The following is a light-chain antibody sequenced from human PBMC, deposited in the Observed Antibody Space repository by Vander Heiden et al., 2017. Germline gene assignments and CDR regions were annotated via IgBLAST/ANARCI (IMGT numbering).Light chain of an antibody. CDR2: WAS. V-gene: IGKV4-1*01. CDR1: QSVLHSSNNKNY. Sequence: DIVMTQSPDSLAVSLGERATINCKSSQSVLHSSNNKNYLAWYQQKPGQPPKLLFYWASTRESGVPERFSGSGSGTDFTLTISSLQAEDVAVYYCQQYVGTPPTFGGGTKVEIK. J-gene: IGKJ4*01. CDR3: QQYVGTPPT.